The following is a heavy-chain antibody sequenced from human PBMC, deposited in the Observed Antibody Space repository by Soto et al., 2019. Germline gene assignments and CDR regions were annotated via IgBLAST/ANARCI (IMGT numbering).Heavy chain of an antibody. Sequence: ASVKVSCKASGYTFTSYDIYWVRQATGQGLEWMGWLNPNTGESGYAQKFQGRVTVTSDSSINTVHMELSSLRSEDTAVYYCARRAETNGWNGFGADKYYFDFWGQGTLVTVS. V-gene: IGHV1-8*02. CDR3: ARRAETNGWNGFGADKYYFDF. CDR2: LNPNTGES. J-gene: IGHJ4*02. CDR1: GYTFTSYD. D-gene: IGHD1-1*01.